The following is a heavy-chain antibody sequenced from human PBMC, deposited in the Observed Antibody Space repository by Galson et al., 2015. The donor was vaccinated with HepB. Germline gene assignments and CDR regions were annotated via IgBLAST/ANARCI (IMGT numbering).Heavy chain of an antibody. V-gene: IGHV3-15*01. D-gene: IGHD4-17*01. J-gene: IGHJ5*02. CDR3: TTWGGDYVGH. CDR1: GFTFNTAW. CDR2: IKSITDGGTT. Sequence: SLRLSCAASGFTFNTAWMSWVRQAPGKGLEWVAQIKSITDGGTTDYAAPVKGRFTISRDDSRNRLYLQSNSLKIEDTGVYYCTTWGGDYVGHWGQGTLVTVSS.